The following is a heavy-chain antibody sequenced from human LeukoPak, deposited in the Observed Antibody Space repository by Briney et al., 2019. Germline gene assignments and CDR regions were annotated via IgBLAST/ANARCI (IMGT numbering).Heavy chain of an antibody. CDR1: GGSFSGYY. V-gene: IGHV4-34*01. CDR2: INHSGST. D-gene: IGHD6-19*01. J-gene: IGHJ5*02. CDR3: ARGGRMSSGWYSS. Sequence: PSETLSLTCAVYGGSFSGYYWSWIRQPPGKGLEWIGEINHSGSTNYNPSLKSRVTISVDTSKNQFSLKLSSVTAADTAVYYCARGGRMSSGWYSSWGQGTLATVSS.